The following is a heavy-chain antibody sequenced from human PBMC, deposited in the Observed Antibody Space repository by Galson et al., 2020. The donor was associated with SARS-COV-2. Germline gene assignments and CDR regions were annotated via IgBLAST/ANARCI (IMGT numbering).Heavy chain of an antibody. D-gene: IGHD3-3*01. CDR1: GFNFNIYG. V-gene: IGHV3-30-3*01. J-gene: IGHJ4*02. Sequence: GGSLRLSCAASGFNFNIYGLHWVRQVPGKGLEWLAIISYDGTNKYYADPVMGRFTISRDNSKNTLYLQMNNLRAEDTAIYYCGRDPREGFLEWLSYYIDYWGQGTLVTVSS. CDR2: ISYDGTNK. CDR3: GRDPREGFLEWLSYYIDY.